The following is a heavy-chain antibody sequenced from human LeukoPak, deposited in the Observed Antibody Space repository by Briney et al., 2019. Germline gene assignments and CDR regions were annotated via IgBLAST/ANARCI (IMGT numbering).Heavy chain of an antibody. Sequence: VASVKVSCKTSGYSENFYCITWVRQVAGQGLEWMGWISAQHGQTEYAPNSQDRVTITTDTYTNTAYMELRSLRSDDTAVYYCAGSLGYCTSNVCYLKYWGQGTLVTVSS. CDR3: AGSLGYCTSNVCYLKY. V-gene: IGHV1-18*01. D-gene: IGHD2-8*01. J-gene: IGHJ4*02. CDR2: ISAQHGQT. CDR1: GYSENFYC.